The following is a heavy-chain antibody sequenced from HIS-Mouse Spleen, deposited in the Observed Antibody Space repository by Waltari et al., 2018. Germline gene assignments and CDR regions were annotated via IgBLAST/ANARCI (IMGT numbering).Heavy chain of an antibody. CDR2: IDYSGST. Sequence: QLQLQESGPGLVKPSETQSLTCTVSGGSISTSSYYWGWIHQPPGKGLEWIGSIDYSGSTYYNPSLKSRVTISVDTSKNQFSLKLSSVTAADTAVYYCAREIPYSSSWYDWYFDLWGRGTLVTVSS. D-gene: IGHD6-13*01. J-gene: IGHJ2*01. CDR3: AREIPYSSSWYDWYFDL. V-gene: IGHV4-39*07. CDR1: GGSISTSSYY.